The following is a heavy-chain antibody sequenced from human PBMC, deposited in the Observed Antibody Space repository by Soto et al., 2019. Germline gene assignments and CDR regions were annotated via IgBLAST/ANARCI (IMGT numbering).Heavy chain of an antibody. CDR3: ARDIVVVPAASYNWFDP. CDR2: ISAYNGNT. J-gene: IGHJ5*02. V-gene: IGHV1-18*01. Sequence: ASVKVSCKASGYTFTSYGISWVRQAPGQGLEWMGWISAYNGNTNYAQKLQGRVTMTTDTSTSTAYMELRSLRSDDTAVYYCARDIVVVPAASYNWFDPWGQGTLVTVSS. D-gene: IGHD2-2*01. CDR1: GYTFTSYG.